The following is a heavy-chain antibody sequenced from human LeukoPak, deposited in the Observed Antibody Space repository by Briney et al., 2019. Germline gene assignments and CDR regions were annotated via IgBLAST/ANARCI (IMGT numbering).Heavy chain of an antibody. Sequence: PGGSLRLSCAASGFTFDDYAMHWVRQAPGKGLEWVSGISWNSGSIGYADSVKGRFTISRGNAKNSLYLQMNSLRAEDTALYYCAKDPIPYGSGFDAFDIWGQGTMVTVSS. CDR2: ISWNSGSI. CDR3: AKDPIPYGSGFDAFDI. V-gene: IGHV3-9*01. CDR1: GFTFDDYA. D-gene: IGHD3-10*01. J-gene: IGHJ3*02.